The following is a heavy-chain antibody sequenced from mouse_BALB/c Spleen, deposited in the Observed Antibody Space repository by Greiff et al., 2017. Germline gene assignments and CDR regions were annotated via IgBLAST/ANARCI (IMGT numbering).Heavy chain of an antibody. CDR1: EYEFPSHD. Sequence: VQLQQSGGGLVQPGESLKLSCESNEYEFPSHDMSWVRKTPEKRLELVAAINSDGGSTYYPDTMERRFIISRDNTKKTLYLQMSSLRSEDTALYYCARRGDYDNWYFDVWGAGTTVTVSS. V-gene: IGHV5-2*01. CDR2: INSDGGST. J-gene: IGHJ1*01. D-gene: IGHD2-4*01. CDR3: ARRGDYDNWYFDV.